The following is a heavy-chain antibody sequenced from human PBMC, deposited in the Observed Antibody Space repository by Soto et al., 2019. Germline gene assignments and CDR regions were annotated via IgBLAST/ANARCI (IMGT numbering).Heavy chain of an antibody. CDR3: ARDHSWHDLVWWFDP. J-gene: IGHJ5*02. Sequence: GGSLRLSCAASGFTFSSYGMHWVRQAPGKGLEWVAVISYDGSNKYYADSVKGRFTISRDNSKNTLYLQMNSLTSEDTAVYYCARDHSWHDLVWWFDPWGQGTLVTVSS. V-gene: IGHV3-30*03. D-gene: IGHD1-1*01. CDR1: GFTFSSYG. CDR2: ISYDGSNK.